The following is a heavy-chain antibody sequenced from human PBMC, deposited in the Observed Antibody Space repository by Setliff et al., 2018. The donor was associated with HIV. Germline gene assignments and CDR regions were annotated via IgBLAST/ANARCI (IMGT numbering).Heavy chain of an antibody. V-gene: IGHV4-61*02. D-gene: IGHD3-10*01. CDR2: INTSGTT. Sequence: SETLSLTCSVSGGSISSATYYWNWIRQPAGKALEWIGRINTSGTTIYSPSLKSRVTISLEKSNNQFSLKLSSVTAADTAVYYCARARGPEGYFDSWGQGTLVTVSS. CDR1: GGSISSATYY. CDR3: ARARGPEGYFDS. J-gene: IGHJ4*02.